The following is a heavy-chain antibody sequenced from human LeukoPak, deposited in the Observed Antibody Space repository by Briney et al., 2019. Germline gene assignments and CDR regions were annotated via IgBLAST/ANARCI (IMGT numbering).Heavy chain of an antibody. J-gene: IGHJ3*02. CDR2: IDPSDSYT. CDR3: ARHQLLGPCFKGVCSDAFDI. Sequence: GESLKIFCKGSGYRFTSYWISWVCQMPGNGLEWMGRIDPSDSYTNYSPSFQGHLTISADKSISTAYLQWSSLKASDTAMYYCARHQLLGPCFKGVCSDAFDIWGQGTMVTVSS. V-gene: IGHV5-10-1*01. D-gene: IGHD2-8*01. CDR1: GYRFTSYW.